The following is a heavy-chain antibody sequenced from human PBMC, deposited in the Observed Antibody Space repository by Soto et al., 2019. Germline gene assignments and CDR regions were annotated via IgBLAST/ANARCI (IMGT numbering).Heavy chain of an antibody. CDR1: GGSISSFY. J-gene: IGHJ6*03. CDR2: IYYSGTT. V-gene: IGHV4-59*08. Sequence: PSETLSLTCTVSGGSISSFYWSWIRQTPGKGLEWIAYIYYSGTTNYNSTLKSRVTTSVDTSKNQFSLKLRSVTAADTAVYYCASVLAAPPSCFYYDMYAWGTGTTVTVSS. D-gene: IGHD6-25*01. CDR3: ASVLAAPPSCFYYDMYA.